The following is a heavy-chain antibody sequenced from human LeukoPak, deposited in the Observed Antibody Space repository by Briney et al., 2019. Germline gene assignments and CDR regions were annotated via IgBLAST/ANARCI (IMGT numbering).Heavy chain of an antibody. D-gene: IGHD2-2*01. CDR1: GGSFSGYY. V-gene: IGHV4-4*09. Sequence: SETLSLTCTVSGGSFSGYYWIWIRQPPGKGLEWIGYIYTSGSTNYNPPLKSRVTISEYTSKNQFSLRLSSVTAADTAVYYCARRLRTSRAFDIWGQGTMGTVS. CDR2: IYTSGST. CDR3: ARRLRTSRAFDI. J-gene: IGHJ3*02.